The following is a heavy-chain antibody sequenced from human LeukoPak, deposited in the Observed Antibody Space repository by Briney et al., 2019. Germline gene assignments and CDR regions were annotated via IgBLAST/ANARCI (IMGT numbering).Heavy chain of an antibody. CDR1: GFTFSSYW. Sequence: GGSLRLSCAASGFTFSSYWMHWVRQAPGKGLVWVSRINSDGSSTSYADSVKGRIAISRDNAKNTLYLQMNSLRAEDTAVYYCARAKVPYGDYYGFDPWGQGTLVTVSS. D-gene: IGHD4-17*01. J-gene: IGHJ5*02. V-gene: IGHV3-74*01. CDR3: ARAKVPYGDYYGFDP. CDR2: INSDGSST.